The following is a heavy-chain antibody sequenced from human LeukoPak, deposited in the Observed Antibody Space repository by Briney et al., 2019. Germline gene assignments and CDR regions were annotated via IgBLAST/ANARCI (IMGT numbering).Heavy chain of an antibody. CDR2: IYYSGST. Sequence: SETLPLTCTVSGGSISSYYWSWIRQPPGKGLEWIGYIYYSGSTNYNPSLKSRVTISVDTSKNQFSLKLSSVTAADTAVYYCARESQGIAADQLFDYWGQGTLVTVSS. CDR3: ARESQGIAADQLFDY. J-gene: IGHJ4*02. CDR1: GGSISSYY. V-gene: IGHV4-59*01. D-gene: IGHD6-13*01.